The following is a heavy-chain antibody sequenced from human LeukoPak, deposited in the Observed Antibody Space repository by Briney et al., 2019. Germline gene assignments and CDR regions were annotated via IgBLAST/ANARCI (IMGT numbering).Heavy chain of an antibody. CDR2: IKQDGSEK. CDR3: ARVVTPYYYYMDV. D-gene: IGHD2-21*02. J-gene: IGHJ6*03. Sequence: WGSLRLSCAASGFTFSSYWMSWVRQAPGKGLEWVANIKQDGSEKYYVDSVKGRFTISRDNAKNSLYLQMNSLRAEDTAVYYCARVVTPYYYYMDVWGKGTTVTISS. V-gene: IGHV3-7*01. CDR1: GFTFSSYW.